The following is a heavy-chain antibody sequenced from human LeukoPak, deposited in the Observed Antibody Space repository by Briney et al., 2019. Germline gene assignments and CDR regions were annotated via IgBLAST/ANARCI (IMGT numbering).Heavy chain of an antibody. CDR3: ASVLSNYYYYYMDV. CDR2: INQDGSEK. V-gene: IGHV3-7*01. J-gene: IGHJ6*03. Sequence: ETLSLTCTVSGGSISSYYWSWIRQPPGKGLEWVANINQDGSEKYYVDSVKGRFTISRDNAKNSLYLQMNSLRAEDTAVYYCASVLSNYYYYYMDVWGKGTTVTVSS. D-gene: IGHD5/OR15-5a*01. CDR1: GGSISSYY.